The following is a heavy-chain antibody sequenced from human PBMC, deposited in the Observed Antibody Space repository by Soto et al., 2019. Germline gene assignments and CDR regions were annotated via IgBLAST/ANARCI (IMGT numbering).Heavy chain of an antibody. J-gene: IGHJ4*02. CDR3: AKARDQSDYGDYYFDY. D-gene: IGHD4-17*01. CDR2: ISGSGGST. Sequence: GGSLRLSCAASGFTFSSYAMSWVRQAPGKGLEWVSAISGSGGSTYYADSVKGRFTISRDNSKNTLYLQMNSLRAEDTAVYYCAKARDQSDYGDYYFDYWGQGTLVTVSS. CDR1: GFTFSSYA. V-gene: IGHV3-23*01.